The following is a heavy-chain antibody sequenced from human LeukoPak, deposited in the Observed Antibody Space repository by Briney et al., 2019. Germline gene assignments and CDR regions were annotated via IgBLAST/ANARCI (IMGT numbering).Heavy chain of an antibody. V-gene: IGHV3-33*01. CDR3: ARELAAAGWWDY. CDR1: GFTFSSYG. Sequence: PGGSLRLSCAASGFTFSSYGMHWVRQAPGKGLEWVAVIWYDGSNKYYAGSVKGRFTISRDNSKNTLYLQMNSLRAEDTAVYYCARELAAAGWWDYWGQGTLVTVSS. D-gene: IGHD6-13*01. CDR2: IWYDGSNK. J-gene: IGHJ4*02.